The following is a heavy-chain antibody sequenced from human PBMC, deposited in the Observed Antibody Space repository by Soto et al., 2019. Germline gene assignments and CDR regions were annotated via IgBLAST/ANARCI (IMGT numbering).Heavy chain of an antibody. J-gene: IGHJ4*02. CDR2: IIPLLDLA. D-gene: IGHD3-10*01. Sequence: QVQLVQFGAEVNEPGSSVKVSCKASVGAFSSFTISWVRQAPGQGLAWMGRIIPLLDLANYSQRYQGRVTITADTSTTTAYMELSSLKSDDTAVYFCAKLDAHDGSGSKWGQGTLVIVSS. CDR3: AKLDAHDGSGSK. CDR1: VGAFSSFT. V-gene: IGHV1-69*02.